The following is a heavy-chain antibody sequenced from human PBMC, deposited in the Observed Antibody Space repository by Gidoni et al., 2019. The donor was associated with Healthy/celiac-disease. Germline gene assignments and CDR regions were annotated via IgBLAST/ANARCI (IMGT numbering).Heavy chain of an antibody. D-gene: IGHD3-9*01. CDR2: ISGSGGST. Sequence: EVQLLESGGGLVQPGGSLRLSCAASGFTFSSYAMSWVRQAPGKGLEWVSAISGSGGSTYYADSVKGRFTISRDNSKNTLYLQMNSLRAEDTAVYYCAKDGLRYFDWLGVNWFDPWGQGTLVTVSS. CDR3: AKDGLRYFDWLGVNWFDP. J-gene: IGHJ5*02. CDR1: GFTFSSYA. V-gene: IGHV3-23*01.